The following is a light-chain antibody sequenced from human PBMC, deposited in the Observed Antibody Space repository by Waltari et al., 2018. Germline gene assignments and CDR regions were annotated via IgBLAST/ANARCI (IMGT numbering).Light chain of an antibody. CDR1: HSIGSF. V-gene: IGKV3-11*01. CDR3: QQRSNWPRT. Sequence: EIVLTQSPATLSLSPGERATLSCRASHSIGSFLAWYQQNVGQAPRLLIYDAFNRAPGVPARFSGSGSGTDFTLTISSLEPEDFVVYFCQQRSNWPRTFGQGTKLEIK. CDR2: DAF. J-gene: IGKJ2*01.